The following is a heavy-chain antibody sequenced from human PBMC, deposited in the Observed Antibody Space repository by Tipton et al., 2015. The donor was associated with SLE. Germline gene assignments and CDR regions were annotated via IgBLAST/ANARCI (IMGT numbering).Heavy chain of an antibody. V-gene: IGHV3-23*01. CDR1: GFTFGGYD. D-gene: IGHD2/OR15-2a*01. CDR3: ARGRSLSLPVDL. Sequence: SLRLSCVASGFTFGGYDMTWVRQAPGKGLEWVSGITGTGSSTYYTDSVQGRFTISRDNSKNTLYLQMNSLRAGDTAVYYCARGRSLSLPVDLWGQGTLVTVSS. CDR2: ITGTGSST. J-gene: IGHJ5*02.